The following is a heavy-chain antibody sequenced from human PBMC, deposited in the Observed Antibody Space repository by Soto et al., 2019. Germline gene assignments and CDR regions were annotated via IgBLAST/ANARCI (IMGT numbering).Heavy chain of an antibody. CDR1: GYTFTSYA. D-gene: IGHD2-15*01. J-gene: IGHJ6*02. CDR3: ARHPGGRGYYYGMDV. CDR2: INPGFGNT. V-gene: IGHV1-3*01. Sequence: GASVKVSCKASGYTFTSYAMHWVRQAPGQRLEWMGGINPGFGNTNYSQKFQGRVTITRDASTSTAYMELSSLRSEDTAVYYCARHPGGRGYYYGMDVWGQGTTVTVSS.